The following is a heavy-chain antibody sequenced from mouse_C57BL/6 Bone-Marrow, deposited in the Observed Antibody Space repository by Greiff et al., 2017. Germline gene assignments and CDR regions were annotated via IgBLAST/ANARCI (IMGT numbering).Heavy chain of an antibody. V-gene: IGHV1-64*01. Sequence: QVQLQQPGAELVKPGASVKLSCKASGYTFTSYWMHWVKQRPGQGLEWIGMIHPNSGSTNYNEKFKSKATLTVDKSSSTAYMQLSSLTSEDSAVYYCARSEGYGYDGFAYWGQGTLVTVSA. J-gene: IGHJ3*01. CDR1: GYTFTSYW. CDR2: IHPNSGST. CDR3: ARSEGYGYDGFAY. D-gene: IGHD2-2*01.